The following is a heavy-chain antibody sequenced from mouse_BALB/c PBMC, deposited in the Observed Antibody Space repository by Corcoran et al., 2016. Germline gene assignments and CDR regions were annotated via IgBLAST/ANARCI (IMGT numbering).Heavy chain of an antibody. J-gene: IGHJ3*01. CDR2: MYPGSGNT. Sequence: QVQLQQSGAELARPGASVNLSYKASGSTFTVYYINWVTRRTGQGLEWIGEMYPGSGNTYYNEKFKGKATPTADKSSSTAYMQLSSVTSEDSAVYFCARKTDGRSYASLAYWGQGTLVTVSA. D-gene: IGHD1-1*01. V-gene: IGHV1-77*01. CDR1: GSTFTVYY. CDR3: ARKTDGRSYASLAY.